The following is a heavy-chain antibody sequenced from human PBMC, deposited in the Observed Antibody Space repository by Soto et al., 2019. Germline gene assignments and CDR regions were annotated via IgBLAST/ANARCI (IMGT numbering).Heavy chain of an antibody. CDR1: GGSIRSSSHY. J-gene: IGHJ5*02. CDR2: IYYSGST. CDR3: ARHIVVVPAASNWFDP. V-gene: IGHV4-39*01. D-gene: IGHD2-2*01. Sequence: PSETLSLTCTVSGGSIRSSSHYWGWIRQPPGKGLEWIGSIYYSGSTYYNPSLKSRVTISVDTSKNQFSLKLSSVTAADTAVYYCARHIVVVPAASNWFDPWGQGTLVTVS.